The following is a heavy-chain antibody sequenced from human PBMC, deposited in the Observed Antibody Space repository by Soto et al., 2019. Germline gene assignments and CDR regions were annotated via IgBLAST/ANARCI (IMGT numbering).Heavy chain of an antibody. CDR1: GGSFSGYF. V-gene: IGHV4-34*01. Sequence: QVQLQQWGAGLLKPSETLSLTCTVSGGSFSGYFWTWIRQPPGKGLEWLAEINHSGITNYNPSVERRVSMSVDTSKNQFSLRLYSVTAADTAVYYCVRGPYNYNSRYFDYWGQGTLVTVSS. J-gene: IGHJ4*02. CDR2: INHSGIT. D-gene: IGHD1-1*01. CDR3: VRGPYNYNSRYFDY.